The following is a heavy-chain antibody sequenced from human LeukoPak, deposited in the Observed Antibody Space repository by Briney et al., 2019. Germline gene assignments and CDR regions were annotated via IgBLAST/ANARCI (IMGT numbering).Heavy chain of an antibody. Sequence: GASVKVSCKASGYTFTGYYMHWVRQAPGQGLEWMGWINPNSGGTNYAQKFQGWVTMTRDTFISTAYMELSRLRSDDTAVYYCARGGRYNWNANPNWFDPWGQGTLVTVSS. CDR3: ARGGRYNWNANPNWFDP. V-gene: IGHV1-2*04. CDR1: GYTFTGYY. CDR2: INPNSGGT. J-gene: IGHJ5*02. D-gene: IGHD1-1*01.